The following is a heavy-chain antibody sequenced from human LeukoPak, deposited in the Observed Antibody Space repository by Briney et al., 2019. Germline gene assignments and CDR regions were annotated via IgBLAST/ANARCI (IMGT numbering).Heavy chain of an antibody. CDR2: INPSGGST. CDR3: ARDRDSSGWYGAFDI. Sequence: ASVKVSCKASGYTFTSYYMHWVRQAPGQGLEWMGIINPSGGSTSYAQKFQGRVTMTRDTSTSTVYMQLSSLRSEDTAVYYCARDRDSSGWYGAFDIWGQGTMVTVSS. V-gene: IGHV1-46*01. J-gene: IGHJ3*02. D-gene: IGHD6-19*01. CDR1: GYTFTSYY.